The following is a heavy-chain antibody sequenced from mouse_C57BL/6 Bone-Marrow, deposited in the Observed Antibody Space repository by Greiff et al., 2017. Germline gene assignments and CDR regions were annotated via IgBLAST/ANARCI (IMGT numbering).Heavy chain of an antibody. CDR1: GYTFTSYG. CDR3: ARGIYYDYDKAWFAY. Sequence: VQLQQSGAELARPGASVKLSCKASGYTFTSYGISWVKQRTGQGLEWIGEIYPRSGNTYYNEKFKGKATLTADKSSSTAYMELRSLTSEDSAVYFCARGIYYDYDKAWFAYWGQGTLVTVSA. J-gene: IGHJ3*01. CDR2: IYPRSGNT. V-gene: IGHV1-81*01. D-gene: IGHD2-4*01.